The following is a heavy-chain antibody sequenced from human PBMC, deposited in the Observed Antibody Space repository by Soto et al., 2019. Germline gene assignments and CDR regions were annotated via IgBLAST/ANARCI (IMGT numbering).Heavy chain of an antibody. V-gene: IGHV3-23*01. J-gene: IGHJ4*02. CDR2: ISGSGGST. D-gene: IGHD3-22*01. Sequence: EVQLLESGGGLVQPGGSLRLSCAASGFTFSSYAMSWVRQAPGKGLEWVSAISGSGGSTYYADSVKGRFTISRDNSKNTLFLQMNSLRAEDTAVYYCAKTYYYDSSGYSNPESDYWGQGTLVTVSS. CDR1: GFTFSSYA. CDR3: AKTYYYDSSGYSNPESDY.